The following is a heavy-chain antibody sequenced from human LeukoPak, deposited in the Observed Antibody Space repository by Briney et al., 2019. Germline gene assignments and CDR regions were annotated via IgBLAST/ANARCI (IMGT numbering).Heavy chain of an antibody. V-gene: IGHV3-30*04. CDR3: ARGDPTHRTYYDYVWGSYRY. D-gene: IGHD3-16*02. CDR2: ISYDGSNK. CDR1: EFTFSSYA. Sequence: GGSLRLSCAASEFTFSSYAMHWVRQAAGKGLEWVAAISYDGSNKYYADSVKGRFTISRDNAKNSLYLQMNSLRAEDTAVYYCARGDPTHRTYYDYVWGSYRYWGQGTLVTVSS. J-gene: IGHJ4*02.